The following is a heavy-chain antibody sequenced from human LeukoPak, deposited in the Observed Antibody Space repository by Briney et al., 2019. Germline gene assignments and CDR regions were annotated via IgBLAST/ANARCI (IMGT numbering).Heavy chain of an antibody. D-gene: IGHD2/OR15-2a*01. CDR3: ARGVYYFDY. CDR1: GFTFNTDW. Sequence: GGSLRLSCAAYGFTFNTDWMSWVRQAPGKGLEWVANIKEDGSEIYYVDSVKGRFTISRDNAKNSLYLQMNSLRAEDTAVYYCARGVYYFDYWGQGTPVTVSS. J-gene: IGHJ4*02. CDR2: IKEDGSEI. V-gene: IGHV3-7*03.